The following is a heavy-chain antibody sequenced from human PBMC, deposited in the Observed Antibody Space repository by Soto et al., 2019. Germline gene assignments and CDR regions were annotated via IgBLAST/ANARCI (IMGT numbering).Heavy chain of an antibody. CDR3: AHKRDCSGSYYKGYGMDV. J-gene: IGHJ6*04. D-gene: IGHD3-10*02. Sequence: SGPTLVKPTQTLTLTCTFSGFSLSTSGVGVGWIRQPPGKALEWLALIYWDDDKRYSPCLKSRLTITKDTSKNQVVLTMTNVEPVDTATYYCAHKRDCSGSYYKGYGMDVWGKGTTVTVCS. CDR1: GFSLSTSGVG. CDR2: IYWDDDK. V-gene: IGHV2-5*02.